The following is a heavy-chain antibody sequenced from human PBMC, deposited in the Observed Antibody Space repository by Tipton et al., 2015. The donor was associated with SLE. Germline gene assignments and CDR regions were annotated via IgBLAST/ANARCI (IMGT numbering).Heavy chain of an antibody. D-gene: IGHD1-26*01. J-gene: IGHJ4*02. CDR2: IGTAGDT. Sequence: GSLRLSCAASGFTFSDYDMHWVRQATGKGLEWVSAIGTAGDTYYPGSVKGRFTISRENAKNSLYLQMNSLRAGDTAVYYCAREFRGVGGLDYWGQGTLVTVSS. V-gene: IGHV3-13*01. CDR3: AREFRGVGGLDY. CDR1: GFTFSDYD.